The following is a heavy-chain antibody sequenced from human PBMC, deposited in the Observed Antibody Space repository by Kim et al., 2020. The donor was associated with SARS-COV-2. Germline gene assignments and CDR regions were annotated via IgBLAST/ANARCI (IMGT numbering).Heavy chain of an antibody. CDR1: GFTFSNFA. J-gene: IGHJ4*01. Sequence: GGSLRLSCAASGFTFSNFAMTWVRQAPGKGLEWVSAIRGSGGTTYYTDSVKGRFTISRDNSKTTLYLQMNSLRAEDTAVYYCATRAVAGSPSDFRVMYY. CDR3: ATRAVAGSPSDFRVMYY. CDR2: IRGSGGTT. D-gene: IGHD6-19*01. V-gene: IGHV3-23*01.